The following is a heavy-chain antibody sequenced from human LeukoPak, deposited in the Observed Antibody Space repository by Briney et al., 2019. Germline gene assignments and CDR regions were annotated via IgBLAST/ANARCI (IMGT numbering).Heavy chain of an antibody. D-gene: IGHD5-24*01. CDR1: GFTFSNFA. CDR3: AKDRDGYNGPDY. J-gene: IGHJ4*02. Sequence: GGSLRLSCAASGFTFSNFAMSWVRQAPGKGPEWVSTNGGGTKTYYGDSVKGRFTISRDNSKNMVYLQMNSLRTEDTAVYYCAKDRDGYNGPDYWGQGTLVTVSS. CDR2: NGGGTKT. V-gene: IGHV3-23*01.